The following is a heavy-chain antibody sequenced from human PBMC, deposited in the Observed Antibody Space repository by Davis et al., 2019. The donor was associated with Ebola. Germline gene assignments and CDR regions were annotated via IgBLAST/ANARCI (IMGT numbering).Heavy chain of an antibody. CDR2: MSYHGSHT. V-gene: IGHV3-30*18. D-gene: IGHD3-10*01. J-gene: IGHJ4*02. Sequence: PGGSLRLSCAGFAFSFATYGMHWVRQAPGKGLEWVASMSYHGSHTSYIDSVKGRFTVSRDNSKNTLYLQLNSLRPEDTAVYFCAKEYCPNSGPYCTYFEVWGQGTQVTVSS. CDR3: AKEYCPNSGPYCTYFEV. CDR1: AFSFATYG.